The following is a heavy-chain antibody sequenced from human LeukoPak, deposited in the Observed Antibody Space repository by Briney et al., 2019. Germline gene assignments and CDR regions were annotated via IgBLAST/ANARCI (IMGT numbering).Heavy chain of an antibody. CDR3: AREGGPYRPLDY. CDR1: GGSISSSSYY. CDR2: IYYSGST. Sequence: SETLSLTCTVSGGSISSSSYYWGWIRQPPGKGLEWIGSIYYSGSTYYNPSLKSRVTISVDTSKNQFSLKLSSVTAADTAVYYCAREGGPYRPLDYSGQGTLVTVAS. J-gene: IGHJ4*02. V-gene: IGHV4-39*07.